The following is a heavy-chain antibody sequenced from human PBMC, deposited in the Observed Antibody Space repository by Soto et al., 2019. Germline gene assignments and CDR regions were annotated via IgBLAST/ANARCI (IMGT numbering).Heavy chain of an antibody. CDR3: KTDVVVVPSSNGPRDY. CDR2: INSDGSRK. Sequence: GGSLRLSCAASGFTFSTYWMHWVRQLPGKGLVWVSRINSDGSRKTYADSVRGRFTVSRDNAKNTLYLQMNSLRDEDTAVYYCKTDVVVVPSSNGPRDYWGQGTLVTVSS. CDR1: GFTFSTYW. D-gene: IGHD2-2*01. J-gene: IGHJ4*02. V-gene: IGHV3-74*01.